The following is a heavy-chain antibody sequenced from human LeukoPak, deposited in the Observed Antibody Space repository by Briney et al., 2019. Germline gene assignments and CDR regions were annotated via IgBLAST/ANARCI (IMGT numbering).Heavy chain of an antibody. V-gene: IGHV1-18*01. Sequence: GASVKVSCKASGYTFTSYGISWVRQAPGQGLEWMGWISAYNGNTNYAQKLQGRVTMTRDTSISTAYMELSGLRSDDTAVYYCARDLSSTSNWELDYWGQGTLVTVSS. D-gene: IGHD7-27*01. CDR3: ARDLSSTSNWELDY. CDR2: ISAYNGNT. J-gene: IGHJ4*02. CDR1: GYTFTSYG.